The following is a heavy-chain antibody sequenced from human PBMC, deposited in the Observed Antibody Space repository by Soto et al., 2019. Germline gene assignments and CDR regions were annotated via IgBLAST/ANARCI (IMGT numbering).Heavy chain of an antibody. CDR2: MNPNSGNT. CDR1: GYTFTSYD. CDR3: ARGLGPVPAAPN. J-gene: IGHJ4*02. Sequence: ASVKVSCKASGYTFTSYDINWVRQATGQGLEWTGWMNPNSGNTGYAQKFQGRVTMTRNTSISTAYMELSSLRSEDTAVYYCARGLGPVPAAPNWGQGTLVTVSS. D-gene: IGHD2-2*01. V-gene: IGHV1-8*01.